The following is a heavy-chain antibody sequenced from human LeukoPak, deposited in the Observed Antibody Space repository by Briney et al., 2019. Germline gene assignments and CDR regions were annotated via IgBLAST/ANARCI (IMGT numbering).Heavy chain of an antibody. Sequence: GGTLRLSCAASGFTFRNYGMSWVRQAPGKGLEWVSAISGSGSGTYYADSVKGRFTVSRDNAKNTLYLQMNSLRVEDAAVYYCAKDQRTMVTYACQYFDYWGQGTLVTVSS. D-gene: IGHD4-23*01. CDR2: ISGSGSGT. CDR3: AKDQRTMVTYACQYFDY. J-gene: IGHJ4*02. CDR1: GFTFRNYG. V-gene: IGHV3-23*01.